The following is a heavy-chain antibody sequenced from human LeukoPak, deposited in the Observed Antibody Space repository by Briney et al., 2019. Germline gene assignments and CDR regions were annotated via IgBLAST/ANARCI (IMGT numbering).Heavy chain of an antibody. V-gene: IGHV4-59*08. D-gene: IGHD4-17*01. CDR3: ARLLNNDNAGDPDTFDM. J-gene: IGHJ3*02. CDR1: GGSLTSHY. CDR2: ISYTGSP. Sequence: PSETLSLTCSVSGGSLTSHYWSWIRQSPGKGLEWISYISYTGSPRYNPSFQSRVTISLDTSKTHFSLKLTSVTAADTAVYYCARLLNNDNAGDPDTFDMWGPGTMVTVSS.